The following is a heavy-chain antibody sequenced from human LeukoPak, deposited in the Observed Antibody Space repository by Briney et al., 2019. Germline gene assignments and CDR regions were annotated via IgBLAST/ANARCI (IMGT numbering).Heavy chain of an antibody. V-gene: IGHV4-59*01. CDR1: GGSISSYY. Sequence: SETLSLTCTVSGGSISSYYWSWIRQPPGKGLEWIGYIYYSGSTNYNPSLKSRVTISVDTSKNQFSLKLSSVTAADTAVYYCARSGGFVGLYYFDYWGQGTLVTVSS. J-gene: IGHJ4*02. D-gene: IGHD3-16*01. CDR2: IYYSGST. CDR3: ARSGGFVGLYYFDY.